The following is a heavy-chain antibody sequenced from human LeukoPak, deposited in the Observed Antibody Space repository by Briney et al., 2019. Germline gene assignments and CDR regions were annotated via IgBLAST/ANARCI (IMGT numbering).Heavy chain of an antibody. CDR2: INTDGSNT. J-gene: IGHJ4*02. D-gene: IGHD3-22*01. CDR3: VVWGEDRSGHRFDF. Sequence: GGSLRLSSAASGFTFDYYRMHWVRQAPGKGLMWVSRINTDGSNTHYADSVKGRFTISRDNAKNTLYLQMNGLRVEDTAVYYCVVWGEDRSGHRFDFWGQGTLVTVSS. V-gene: IGHV3-74*01. CDR1: GFTFDYYR.